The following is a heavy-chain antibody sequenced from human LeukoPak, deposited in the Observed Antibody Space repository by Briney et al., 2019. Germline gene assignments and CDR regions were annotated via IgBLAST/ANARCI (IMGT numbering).Heavy chain of an antibody. CDR3: ARSTGFDY. CDR1: GGSISSSSYY. V-gene: IGHV4-39*07. J-gene: IGHJ4*02. Sequence: SETLSLTCTVSGGSISSSSYYWGWIRQPPGKGLEWIGSIYHSGSTNYNPSLKSQVTISVDKSKNQFSLKLSSVTAADTAVYYCARSTGFDYWGQGTLVTVSS. D-gene: IGHD5/OR15-5a*01. CDR2: IYHSGST.